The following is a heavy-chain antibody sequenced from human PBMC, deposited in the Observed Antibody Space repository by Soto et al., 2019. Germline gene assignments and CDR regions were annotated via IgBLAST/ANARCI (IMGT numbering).Heavy chain of an antibody. Sequence: QVQLVQSGDEVKKPGASVKVSCKASGYTFTTYDITWVRQAPGQGREWMGWISGFNGNTNYAQRFQGRVSMTTDTFTNTAYMELRSLRSDDTAVYYCAREILPASPREFDYWGQGTLVTVSS. D-gene: IGHD2-15*01. CDR3: AREILPASPREFDY. V-gene: IGHV1-18*01. J-gene: IGHJ4*02. CDR2: ISGFNGNT. CDR1: GYTFTTYD.